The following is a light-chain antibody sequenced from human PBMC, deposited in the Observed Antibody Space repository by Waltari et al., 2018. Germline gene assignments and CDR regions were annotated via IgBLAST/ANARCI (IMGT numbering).Light chain of an antibody. CDR2: GAS. Sequence: DIQLTQSPSFLSTSVGDRVTITCRASQDISSHLAWYQQKPGKAPRLLVYGASTLHSGVPSRFSGTGSETEFTLTINNLQPEDFATYYCQQLIRFPTFTFGQGTKLQIE. CDR3: QQLIRFPTFT. J-gene: IGKJ2*01. V-gene: IGKV1-9*01. CDR1: QDISSH.